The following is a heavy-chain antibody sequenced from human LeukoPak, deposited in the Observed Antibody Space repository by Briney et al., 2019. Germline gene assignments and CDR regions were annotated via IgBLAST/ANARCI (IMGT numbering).Heavy chain of an antibody. V-gene: IGHV1-46*01. CDR1: GYTFTSYY. D-gene: IGHD6-19*01. J-gene: IGHJ5*02. CDR3: ARGEFGYSSGWYRGRWFDP. CDR2: INPSGGST. Sequence: ASVKVSCKASGYTFTSYYMHWVRQAPGQGLEWMGIINPSGGSTGYAQKFQGRVTTTRDTSTSTVYMELSSLRSEDTAVYYCARGEFGYSSGWYRGRWFDPWGQGTLVTVSS.